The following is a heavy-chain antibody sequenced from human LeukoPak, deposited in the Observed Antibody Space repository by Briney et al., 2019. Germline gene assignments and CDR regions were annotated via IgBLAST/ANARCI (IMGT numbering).Heavy chain of an antibody. CDR1: GFVFYTYS. V-gene: IGHV3-64*01. J-gene: IGHJ4*02. D-gene: IGHD2-2*01. CDR2: ISGDGGST. Sequence: PGGSLRLSCAASGFVFYTYSMHWVRQAPGKGLECVSAISGDGGSTYYANSVKGRFTISRDNSKNTLYLQMGSLRPDDTALYYCAREQPAGSTDYWGQGTLVTVSS. CDR3: AREQPAGSTDY.